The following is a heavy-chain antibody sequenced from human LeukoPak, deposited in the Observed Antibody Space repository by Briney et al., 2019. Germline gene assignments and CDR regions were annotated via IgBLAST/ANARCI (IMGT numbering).Heavy chain of an antibody. CDR2: ISSSSYI. V-gene: IGHV3-21*01. Sequence: GGSLRLSCAASGFTFSSYSMNWVRQAPGKGLEWVSSISSSSYIYYADSVKGRFTISRDNAKNSLYLQMNSLRAEDTAVYYCARLLYYYYYMDVWGKGTTVTISS. CDR1: GFTFSSYS. J-gene: IGHJ6*03. CDR3: ARLLYYYYYMDV.